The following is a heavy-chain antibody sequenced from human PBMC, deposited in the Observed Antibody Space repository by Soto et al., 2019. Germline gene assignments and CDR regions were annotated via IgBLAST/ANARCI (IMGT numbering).Heavy chain of an antibody. Sequence: SVKVSCKASGGTFSSYAISWVRQAPGQGLEWMGGIIPIFGTANYAQKFQGRVTITADKSTSTAYMELSSLRSEDTAVYYCVRGMKTDFRSGMYRDHYYSLDVWGQGTLVTVSS. V-gene: IGHV1-69*06. CDR3: VRGMKTDFRSGMYRDHYYSLDV. J-gene: IGHJ6*01. CDR1: GGTFSSYA. D-gene: IGHD3-3*01. CDR2: IIPIFGTA.